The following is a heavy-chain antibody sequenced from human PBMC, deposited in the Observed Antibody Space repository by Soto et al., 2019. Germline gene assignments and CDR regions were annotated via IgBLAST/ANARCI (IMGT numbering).Heavy chain of an antibody. CDR2: IIPLFGTA. J-gene: IGHJ4*02. CDR3: AINEGTDGYKFAY. D-gene: IGHD5-12*01. V-gene: IGHV1-69*01. CDR1: GGTFSTYD. Sequence: QVQLVQSGAEVKKPGSSVKVSCKASGGTFSTYDICWVRQAPGQGLEWMGGIIPLFGTANYAQKFQGRATITADESTRTAYRELRRLRSEDTAVYYCAINEGTDGYKFAYWGQGTLVTVSS.